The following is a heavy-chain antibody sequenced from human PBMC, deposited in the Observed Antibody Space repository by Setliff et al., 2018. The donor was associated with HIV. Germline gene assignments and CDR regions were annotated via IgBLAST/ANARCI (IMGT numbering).Heavy chain of an antibody. V-gene: IGHV4-4*07. CDR2: IYSNGGT. Sequence: SETLSLTCTVSGDSISGYYWSWIRQPAGKGLEWIGRIYSNGGTNYSPSLKSRVTMSLDTSKNQFSLKLNSVTAADTAVYYCARGPGARNNEAFDIWGQGTMVTVSS. J-gene: IGHJ3*02. D-gene: IGHD1-1*01. CDR1: GDSISGYY. CDR3: ARGPGARNNEAFDI.